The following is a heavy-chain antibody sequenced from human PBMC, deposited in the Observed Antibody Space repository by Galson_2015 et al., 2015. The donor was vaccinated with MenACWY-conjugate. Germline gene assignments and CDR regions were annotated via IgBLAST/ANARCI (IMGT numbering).Heavy chain of an antibody. CDR1: GFTFSTYW. D-gene: IGHD2-21*01. V-gene: IGHV3-74*01. J-gene: IGHJ3*02. Sequence: SLRLSCAASGFTFSTYWMHWVRQAPGKGLVWVSRINADGSSTTYADSVKGRFTISRDNAEKTVYLQMNSLRAEDTAVYYCATWPLQVIFGDAFDIWGQGTMVT. CDR2: INADGSST. CDR3: ATWPLQVIFGDAFDI.